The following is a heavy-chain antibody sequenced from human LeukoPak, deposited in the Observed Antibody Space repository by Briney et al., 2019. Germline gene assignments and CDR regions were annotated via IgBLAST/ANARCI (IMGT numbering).Heavy chain of an antibody. Sequence: ASVTVSCKASGYTFTGYYMHWVRQAPGQGLEWMGWINPNSGGTNYAQKFQGRVTMTRDTSISTAYMELSRLRSDDTAVYYCARAPVVVPAASNWFDPWGQGTLVTVSS. CDR1: GYTFTGYY. CDR3: ARAPVVVPAASNWFDP. V-gene: IGHV1-2*02. CDR2: INPNSGGT. J-gene: IGHJ5*02. D-gene: IGHD2-2*01.